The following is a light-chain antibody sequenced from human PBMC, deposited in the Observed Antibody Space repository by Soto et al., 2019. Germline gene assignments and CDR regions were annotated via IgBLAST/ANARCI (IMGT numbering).Light chain of an antibody. CDR3: QQYGSSPRT. CDR1: HSVSSSY. CDR2: DAS. Sequence: IVLTQSPGTLSLSPGERATLSCRASHSVSSSYLAWYQQKPGQAPRLLIYDASSRAAAIPDRFSGSGSGTDFTLTITRLEPEDFAVYYCQQYGSSPRTFGKGTKVEIK. J-gene: IGKJ1*01. V-gene: IGKV3-20*01.